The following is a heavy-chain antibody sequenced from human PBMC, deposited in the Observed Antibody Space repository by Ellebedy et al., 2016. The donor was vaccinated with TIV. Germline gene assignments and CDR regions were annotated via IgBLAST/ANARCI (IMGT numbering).Heavy chain of an antibody. J-gene: IGHJ4*02. CDR3: ARGGVGSTLGEYYFDY. V-gene: IGHV3-21*01. Sequence: GESLKISXAASEFTFSSFTMNWVRQAPGKGLEWVSSISGHSSYIYYAESVEGRFTISRDNAKNSLFLEMSTLRAEDTAVYYWARGGVGSTLGEYYFDYWGQGTLVTVSS. CDR1: EFTFSSFT. CDR2: ISGHSSYI. D-gene: IGHD3-16*01.